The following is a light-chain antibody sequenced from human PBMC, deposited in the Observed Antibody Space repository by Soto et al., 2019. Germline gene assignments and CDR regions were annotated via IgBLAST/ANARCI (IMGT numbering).Light chain of an antibody. Sequence: DIQMTQSPSSLSASVGDRVTITCRASQNIRRLVNWYQQKPGKAPKPLIYGSINLQSGVPQRFSGSGSGTDFTLTISSLQPEDFATYYCQQSYGVPGFGQGTKLEIK. CDR2: GSI. J-gene: IGKJ2*03. CDR3: QQSYGVPG. V-gene: IGKV1-39*01. CDR1: QNIRRL.